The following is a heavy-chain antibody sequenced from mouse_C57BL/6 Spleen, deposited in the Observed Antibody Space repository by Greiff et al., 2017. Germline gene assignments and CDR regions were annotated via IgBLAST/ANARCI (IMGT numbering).Heavy chain of an antibody. D-gene: IGHD1-1*01. J-gene: IGHJ4*01. CDR2: ISSGGSYT. Sequence: DVMLVESGGDLVKPGGSLKLSCAASGFTFSSYGMSWVRQTPDKRLEWVATISSGGSYTYYPDSVKGRFTISRDNAKNTLYLQMSSLKSEDTAMYYCARLYYYGSPFMDYWGQGTSVTVSS. CDR1: GFTFSSYG. V-gene: IGHV5-6*02. CDR3: ARLYYYGSPFMDY.